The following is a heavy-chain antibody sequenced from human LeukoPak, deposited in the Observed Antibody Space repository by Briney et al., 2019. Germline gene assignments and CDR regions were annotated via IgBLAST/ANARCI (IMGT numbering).Heavy chain of an antibody. CDR3: ARHSDQYSSSWYDAFDI. CDR2: IYYSGST. Sequence: SETLSLTCTVSGGSISSYYWSWIRQPPEKGLEWIGYIYYSGSTNYNPSLKSRVTISVDTSKNQFSLKLSSVTAADTAVYYCARHSDQYSSSWYDAFDIWGQGTMVTISS. V-gene: IGHV4-59*08. D-gene: IGHD6-13*01. CDR1: GGSISSYY. J-gene: IGHJ3*02.